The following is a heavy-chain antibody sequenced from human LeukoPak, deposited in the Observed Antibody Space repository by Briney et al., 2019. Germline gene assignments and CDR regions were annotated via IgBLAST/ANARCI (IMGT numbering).Heavy chain of an antibody. CDR1: GYTFTNGG. Sequence: ASVTVSCRASGYTFTNGGITLLRQAPGQGLERVGYISTYNGNTDYAQKFQDRVTLTTDTSTSTAYMELRSLRSDDTAVYFCARTYDSSTGYYFDYWGQGTLVTVSS. CDR2: ISTYNGNT. CDR3: ARTYDSSTGYYFDY. J-gene: IGHJ4*02. D-gene: IGHD3/OR15-3a*01. V-gene: IGHV1-18*01.